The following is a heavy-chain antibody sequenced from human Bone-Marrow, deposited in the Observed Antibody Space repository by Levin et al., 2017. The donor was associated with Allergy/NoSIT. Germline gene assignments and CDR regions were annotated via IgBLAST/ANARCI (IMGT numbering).Heavy chain of an antibody. CDR2: IRATGSHK. CDR3: AKMFYGSGTYGWFET. D-gene: IGHD3-10*01. Sequence: GESLKISCVASGSSFRTHGMSWVRQAPGKGLEWVSTIRATGSHKFYADSVKGRFTISRDDSKNTLYLQMNNLRFEDTAVYYCAKMFYGSGTYGWFETWGQGTLVTVSS. J-gene: IGHJ5*02. V-gene: IGHV3-23*01. CDR1: GSSFRTHG.